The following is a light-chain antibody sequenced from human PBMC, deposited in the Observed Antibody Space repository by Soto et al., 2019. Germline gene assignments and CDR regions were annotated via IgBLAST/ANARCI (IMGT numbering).Light chain of an antibody. J-gene: IGKJ3*01. V-gene: IGKV3-20*01. Sequence: EIVLTQSPGTLSLSPGERATLSCRASQSLGSRKLAWYQQKPGQAPRLLIHAASTRATGIPDRFSGSWSGTDFTLTISRLEPEDFAVYFCELYGGSPLSFGPGTKVDVK. CDR2: AAS. CDR1: QSLGSRK. CDR3: ELYGGSPLS.